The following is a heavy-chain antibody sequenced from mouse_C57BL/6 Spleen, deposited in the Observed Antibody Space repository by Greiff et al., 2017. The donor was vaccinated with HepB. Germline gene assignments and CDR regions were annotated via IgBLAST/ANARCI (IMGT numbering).Heavy chain of an antibody. D-gene: IGHD2-2*01. V-gene: IGHV1-74*01. CDR2: IHPSDSDT. J-gene: IGHJ1*03. CDR3: AIGGYDRDDWYFDV. Sequence: QVQLQQPGAELVKPGASVKVSCKASGYTFTSYWMHWVKQRPGQGLEWIGRIHPSDSDTNYNQKFKGKATLTVAKSSSTAYMQLSSLTSEDSAVYYCAIGGYDRDDWYFDVWGTGTTVTVSS. CDR1: GYTFTSYW.